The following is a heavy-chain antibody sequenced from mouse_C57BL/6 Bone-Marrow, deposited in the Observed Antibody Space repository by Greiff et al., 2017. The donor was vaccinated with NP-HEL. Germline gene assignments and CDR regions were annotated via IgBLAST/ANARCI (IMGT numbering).Heavy chain of an antibody. J-gene: IGHJ4*01. CDR2: IYPNNGGN. V-gene: IGHV1-34*01. Sequence: EVKLMESGPELVKPGASVKMSCKASGYTFTDYYMHWVKQSHGKSLEWIGYIYPNNGGNGYNQKVKGKATLTVDKSSSTAYMELRSLTSEDSAVYYCARGYFYTLYYYAMDYWGQGTSVTVSS. CDR1: GYTFTDYY. CDR3: ARGYFYTLYYYAMDY. D-gene: IGHD2-12*01.